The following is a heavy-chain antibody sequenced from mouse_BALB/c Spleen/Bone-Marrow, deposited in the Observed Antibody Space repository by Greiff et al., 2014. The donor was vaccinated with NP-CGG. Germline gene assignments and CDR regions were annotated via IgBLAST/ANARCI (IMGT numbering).Heavy chain of an antibody. CDR2: INPGSGGT. J-gene: IGHJ4*01. D-gene: IGHD1-2*01. CDR3: ARSLLRLQNAMDY. CDR1: GYAFTNYL. V-gene: IGHV1-54*01. Sequence: VQLQQSGAELVRPGTSVKVSCKASGYAFTNYLIEWVKQRPGQGLEWIGVINPGSGGTNYNEKFKGKATLTADKSSSTAYMQLSSLTSDDYAVYFCARSLLRLQNAMDYWGQGTSVTVSS.